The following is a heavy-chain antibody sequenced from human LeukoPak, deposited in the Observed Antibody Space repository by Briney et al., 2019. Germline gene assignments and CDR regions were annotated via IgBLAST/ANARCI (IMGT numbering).Heavy chain of an antibody. D-gene: IGHD1-26*01. Sequence: GGFLRLSCAASGLTFSSSNMNWVRQAPGKGLEWVSSITGSSSYILYADSVKGRFTISRDNAKNSLYLQLNSLRAEDTAVYYCARYSGTYRDYWGQGTLVTVSS. CDR2: ITGSSSYI. CDR3: ARYSGTYRDY. J-gene: IGHJ4*02. V-gene: IGHV3-21*04. CDR1: GLTFSSSN.